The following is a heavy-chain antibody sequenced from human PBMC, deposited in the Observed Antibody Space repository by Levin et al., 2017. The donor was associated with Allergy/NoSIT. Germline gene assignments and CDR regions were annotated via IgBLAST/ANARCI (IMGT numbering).Heavy chain of an antibody. D-gene: IGHD3-22*01. CDR1: GGSISSGGYY. CDR3: ARAFDRNDAFDI. Sequence: SETLSLTCTVSGGSISSGGYYWSWIRQHPGKGLEWIGYIYYSGSTYYNPSLKSRVTISVDTSKNQFSLKLSSVTAADTAVYYCARAFDRNDAFDIWGQGTMVTVSS. V-gene: IGHV4-31*03. CDR2: IYYSGST. J-gene: IGHJ3*02.